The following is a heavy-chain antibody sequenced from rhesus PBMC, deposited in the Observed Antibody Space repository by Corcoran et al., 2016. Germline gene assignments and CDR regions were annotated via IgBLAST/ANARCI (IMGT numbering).Heavy chain of an antibody. J-gene: IGHJ4*01. CDR3: AIRETAGLDY. D-gene: IGHD1-1*01. CDR2: IYPGDSDT. V-gene: IGHV5-43*01. Sequence: EVQLVQSGAEVKRPGESLRIPCKTSGYRFTGSWISWVGRMPGKGLEWMGSIYPGDSDTRYNPSFQGHVTISADKSISTTYLQWSSLKASDTATYYCAIRETAGLDYWGQGVLVTVSS. CDR1: GYRFTGSW.